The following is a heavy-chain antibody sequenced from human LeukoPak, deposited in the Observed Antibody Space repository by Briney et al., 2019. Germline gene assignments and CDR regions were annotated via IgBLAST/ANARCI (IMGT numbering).Heavy chain of an antibody. CDR3: AKGAAGVNRVFDY. CDR2: INGGGDNT. J-gene: IGHJ4*02. D-gene: IGHD6-19*01. V-gene: IGHV3-23*01. Sequence: GGSLRLSCAASGFTFSTSAMSWVRQAPGEGLEWVSAINGGGDNTYYAESVKGRFTISRDNSKNTLLLQMNTLRAEDTAVYYCAKGAAGVNRVFDYWGQGTLVTVSS. CDR1: GFTFSTSA.